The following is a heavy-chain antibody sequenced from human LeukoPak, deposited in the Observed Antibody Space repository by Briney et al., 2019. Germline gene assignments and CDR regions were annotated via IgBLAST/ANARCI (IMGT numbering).Heavy chain of an antibody. D-gene: IGHD3-10*01. CDR2: INAGNGNT. J-gene: IGHJ4*02. Sequence: ASAKVSCKASGYTFTSYAMHWVRQAPGQRLEWMGWINAGNGNTKYSQKFQGRVTITRDTSASTAYMELSSLRSEDTAVYYCARGFGYYGSGSPSPDFDYWGQGTLVTVSS. V-gene: IGHV1-3*01. CDR3: ARGFGYYGSGSPSPDFDY. CDR1: GYTFTSYA.